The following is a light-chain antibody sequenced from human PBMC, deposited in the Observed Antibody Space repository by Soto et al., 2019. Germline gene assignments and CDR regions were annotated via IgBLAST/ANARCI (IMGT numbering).Light chain of an antibody. J-gene: IGKJ5*01. V-gene: IGKV1-6*01. CDR1: QGIGND. CDR2: GAS. CDR3: QQRSNWPIT. Sequence: AIQLTQSPSSLSASVGDGVTITCRASQGIGNDLGWYQQKPGKAPKLLIYGASSLQSGVPSRFSGSGSGTDFTLTISSLEPEDFAVYYCQQRSNWPITFGQGTRLEIK.